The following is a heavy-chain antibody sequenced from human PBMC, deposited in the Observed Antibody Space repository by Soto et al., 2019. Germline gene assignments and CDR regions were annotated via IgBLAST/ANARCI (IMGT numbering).Heavy chain of an antibody. J-gene: IGHJ1*01. Sequence: QVQLQESGPGLVKPSETLSLTCTVSGGSVSSDSYYWSWIRQPPGKALEWIAYIYHSGSTNYNPSLKSRVTISGDTSKNQVSLKLSSVTAADTAVYYCARGGYYEYCQEWGQGTLVTVSS. CDR3: ARGGYYEYCQE. CDR1: GGSVSSDSYY. D-gene: IGHD5-18*01. CDR2: IYHSGST. V-gene: IGHV4-61*01.